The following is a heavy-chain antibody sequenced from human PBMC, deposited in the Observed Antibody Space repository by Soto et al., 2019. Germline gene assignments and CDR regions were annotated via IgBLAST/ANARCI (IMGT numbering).Heavy chain of an antibody. CDR2: IIPIFGTA. CDR3: AREQDIVVVVGATRDYYGMDV. D-gene: IGHD2-15*01. Sequence: QVQLVQSGAEVKKPGSSVKVSCKASGGTFSSYAISWVRQAPGQGLEWMGGIIPIFGTANYAQKFQGRVTITADESTSTAYMELSSLRSEDTAVYYCAREQDIVVVVGATRDYYGMDVWGQGPTVTVSS. J-gene: IGHJ6*02. V-gene: IGHV1-69*01. CDR1: GGTFSSYA.